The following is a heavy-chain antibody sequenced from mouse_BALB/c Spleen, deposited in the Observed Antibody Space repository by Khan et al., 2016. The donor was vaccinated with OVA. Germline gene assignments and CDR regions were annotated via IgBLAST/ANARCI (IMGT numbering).Heavy chain of an antibody. CDR3: ARVYGGDFDY. CDR2: ICYSGNT. Sequence: EVQLKESGPGLVKPSQSLSLTCAVTGYSITTDYAWNWIRQFPGNKLEWMGYICYSGNTKYNPSLKSRISITRDTSKNQFFLQLKSVTTEDTARYYCARVYGGDFDYWGQGTTLTVSS. D-gene: IGHD1-1*01. J-gene: IGHJ2*01. CDR1: GYSITTDYA. V-gene: IGHV3-2*02.